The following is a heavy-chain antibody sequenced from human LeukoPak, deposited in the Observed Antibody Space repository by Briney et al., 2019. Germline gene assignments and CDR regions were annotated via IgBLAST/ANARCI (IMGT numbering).Heavy chain of an antibody. D-gene: IGHD3-10*01. J-gene: IGHJ6*03. Sequence: SETLSLTCAVYGGSFSGYYWSWIRQPPGKGLEWIGEINHSGSTNYNPSLKSRVTISVDTSKNQFSLKLSSVTAADTAVYYCARIRGYGRDYYYYYMDVWGKGTTVTVSS. CDR3: ARIRGYGRDYYYYYMDV. V-gene: IGHV4-34*01. CDR1: GGSFSGYY. CDR2: INHSGST.